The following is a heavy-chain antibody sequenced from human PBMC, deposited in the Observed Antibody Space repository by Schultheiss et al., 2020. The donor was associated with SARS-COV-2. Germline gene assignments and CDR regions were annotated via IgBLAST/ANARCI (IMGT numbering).Heavy chain of an antibody. V-gene: IGHV3-66*01. Sequence: GGSLRLSCAASGFTVSSNYMSWVRQAPGKGLEWVSVIYSGGSTYYADSVKGRFTISRDNAKNTLYLQMNSLRAEDTAVYYCARGERLWFRESLDYWGQGTLVTVSS. J-gene: IGHJ4*02. D-gene: IGHD3-10*01. CDR2: IYSGGST. CDR3: ARGERLWFRESLDY. CDR1: GFTVSSNY.